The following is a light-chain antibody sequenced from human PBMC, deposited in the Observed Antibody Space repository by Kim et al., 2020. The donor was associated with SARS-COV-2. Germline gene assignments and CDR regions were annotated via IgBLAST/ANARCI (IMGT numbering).Light chain of an antibody. CDR1: QSVSSNY. J-gene: IGKJ1*01. V-gene: IGKV3-20*01. CDR3: QQYSSSPAT. Sequence: SPGDRATLPCRASQSVSSNYLAWYQHKPGPAPRLLIYGASSRATGIPDRFSGSGSGTDFTLTITRLEPEDFAVYYCQQYSSSPATFGQGTKVDIK. CDR2: GAS.